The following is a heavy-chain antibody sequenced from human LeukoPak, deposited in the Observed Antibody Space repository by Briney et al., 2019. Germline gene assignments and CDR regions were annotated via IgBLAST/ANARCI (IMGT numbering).Heavy chain of an antibody. CDR1: GFRFSDYA. D-gene: IGHD2/OR15-2a*01. V-gene: IGHV3-23*01. J-gene: IGHJ4*02. CDR2: ITDTGGNT. CDR3: AKAPERSCNDAACYPLDY. Sequence: GGSLRLSCAASGFRFSDYAVTWVRQAPGKGPEWLSSITDTGGNTYSADSRFTISRDNSKNTLYLQMNSLRVEDTAVYYCAKAPERSCNDAACYPLDYWGQGTLVTVSS.